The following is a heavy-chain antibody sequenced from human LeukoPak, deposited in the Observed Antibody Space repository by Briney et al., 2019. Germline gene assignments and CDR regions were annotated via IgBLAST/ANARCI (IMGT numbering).Heavy chain of an antibody. V-gene: IGHV3-7*04. CDR3: AGVPGDESRSVY. J-gene: IGHJ4*02. Sequence: PGGSLRLSCAASGFTFSSTWMSWVRRAPGKGLEWVANIKQDGSERYYVDSVKGRFTISRDNAKNSLYLQMNSLRAEDTAVYYCAGVPGDESRSVYWGQGTLVTVSS. CDR2: IKQDGSER. D-gene: IGHD7-27*01. CDR1: GFTFSSTW.